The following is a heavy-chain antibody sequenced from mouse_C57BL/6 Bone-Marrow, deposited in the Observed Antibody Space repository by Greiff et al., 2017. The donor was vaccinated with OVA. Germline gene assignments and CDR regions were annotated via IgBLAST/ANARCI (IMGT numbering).Heavy chain of an antibody. D-gene: IGHD2-3*01. J-gene: IGHJ4*01. Sequence: EVKLQESGTVLARPGASVKMSCKTSGYTFTSYWMHWVKQRPGQGLEWIGAIYPGNSDTSYNQKFKGKAKLTAVTSASTAYMELSSLTNEDSAVYYCTSYDGYYPYYYAMDYWGQGTSVTVSS. CDR1: GYTFTSYW. V-gene: IGHV1-5*01. CDR3: TSYDGYYPYYYAMDY. CDR2: IYPGNSDT.